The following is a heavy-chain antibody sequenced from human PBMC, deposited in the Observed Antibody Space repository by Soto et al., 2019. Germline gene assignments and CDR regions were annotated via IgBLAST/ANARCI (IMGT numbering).Heavy chain of an antibody. Sequence: ASVKVSCKASGYIFINYYIHWVRQAPGQGLEWIGIINPNGGSTNYAQKFRGRVTMARDTSTSTVYMDLSSLRSDDTAVYYCAREDLGELGLDYWGQGTLVTVSS. J-gene: IGHJ4*02. CDR3: AREDLGELGLDY. CDR1: GYIFINYY. D-gene: IGHD7-27*01. V-gene: IGHV1-46*01. CDR2: INPNGGST.